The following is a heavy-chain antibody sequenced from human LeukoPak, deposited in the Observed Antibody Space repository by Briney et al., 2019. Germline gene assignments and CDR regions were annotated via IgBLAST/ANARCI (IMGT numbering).Heavy chain of an antibody. J-gene: IGHJ6*02. CDR3: ARVGGYCSSTSCYALYYYGMDV. D-gene: IGHD2-2*01. CDR1: GYTFTSYD. Sequence: ASVKVSCKASGYTFTSYDIHWVRPATAQRLAWMGCMNTNRGNTGYAQKFQGRVTMTRNTSISTAYMELSSLRSEDTAVYYCARVGGYCSSTSCYALYYYGMDVWGQGTTVTVSS. V-gene: IGHV1-8*01. CDR2: MNTNRGNT.